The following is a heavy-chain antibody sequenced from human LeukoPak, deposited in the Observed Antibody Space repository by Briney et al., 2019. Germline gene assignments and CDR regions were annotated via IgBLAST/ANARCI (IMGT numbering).Heavy chain of an antibody. Sequence: RGSLRLSCAATGFTVSSNYMSWIRQAPGKGLEWISYISSSGSNIYYADSVKGRFTMSRDNAKGSLYLQMNSLRAEDTAIYYCARRRDYFDYWGQGTLVTVSS. CDR2: ISSSGSNI. J-gene: IGHJ4*02. V-gene: IGHV3-11*01. CDR1: GFTVSSNY. CDR3: ARRRDYFDY.